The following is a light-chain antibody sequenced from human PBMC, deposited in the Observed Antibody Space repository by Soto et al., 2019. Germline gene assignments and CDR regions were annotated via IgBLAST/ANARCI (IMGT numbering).Light chain of an antibody. CDR3: HQYYDWPYT. J-gene: IGKJ2*01. V-gene: IGKV3-15*01. CDR2: GAS. CDR1: QSISSN. Sequence: EIVMTQSPATLSMSPGERATLSCRASQSISSNLAWYQQKPGQAPRLLLYGASTRATGFPARFSGSGSGTEFTLTISXXXXEDFAVYYCHQYYDWPYTFGQGTKL.